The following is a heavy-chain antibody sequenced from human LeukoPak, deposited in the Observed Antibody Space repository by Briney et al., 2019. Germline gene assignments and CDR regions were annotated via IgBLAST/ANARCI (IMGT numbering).Heavy chain of an antibody. CDR1: GYTFTSYA. J-gene: IGHJ4*02. V-gene: IGHV7-4-1*02. D-gene: IGHD5-18*01. Sequence: GASVKVSCKASGYTFTSYAMNWVRQAPGQGLEWMGWINTNTGNPTYAQGFTGRYAFSLDTSVSTAYLQISGLQADDTAVYYCGRDPKLGIRGYTYGYIDYWAREPWSPSPQ. CDR2: INTNTGNP. CDR3: GRDPKLGIRGYTYGYIDY.